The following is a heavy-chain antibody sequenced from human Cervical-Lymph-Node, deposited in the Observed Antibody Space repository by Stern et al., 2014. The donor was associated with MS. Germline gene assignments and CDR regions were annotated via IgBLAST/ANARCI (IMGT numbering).Heavy chain of an antibody. CDR2: ISGYNGNT. CDR1: GYTFSSYG. Sequence: QLVEAGPEVKKPGASVRGSCKGSGYTFSSYGISWVRQTPGQVLELMGGISGYNGNTNHVKKFQDRVSMTTDTSTSIAYLDLRSLRAHDTAFHFRARGYIMDVWGQGTTVTVSS. CDR3: ARGYIMDV. V-gene: IGHV1-18*01. D-gene: IGHD5-24*01. J-gene: IGHJ6*02.